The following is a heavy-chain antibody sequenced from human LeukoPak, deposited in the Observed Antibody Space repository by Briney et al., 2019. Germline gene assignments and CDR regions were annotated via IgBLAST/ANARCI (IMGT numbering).Heavy chain of an antibody. V-gene: IGHV4-34*01. CDR3: ARGYYYYDNSGYYFY. J-gene: IGHJ4*02. CDR2: INHSGST. Sequence: KTSETLSLTCAVYGGSFSGYYWSWIRQPPGKGLEWIGEINHSGSTNYNPSLKSRVTISVDTSKNQFSLKLSSVTAADTAVYYCARGYYYYDNSGYYFYWGQGTLVTVSS. D-gene: IGHD3-22*01. CDR1: GGSFSGYY.